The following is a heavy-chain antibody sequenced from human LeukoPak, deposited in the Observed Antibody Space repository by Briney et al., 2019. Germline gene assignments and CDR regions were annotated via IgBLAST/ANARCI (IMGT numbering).Heavy chain of an antibody. CDR3: ARDLEWFGELYDY. D-gene: IGHD3-10*01. CDR2: ISSSGSTI. Sequence: GGSLRLSCAASGFTFSSYAMSWVRQAPGKGLEWVSYISSSGSTIYYADSVKGRFTISRDNAKNSLYLQMNSLRAEDTAVYYCARDLEWFGELYDYWGQGTLVTVSS. J-gene: IGHJ4*02. CDR1: GFTFSSYA. V-gene: IGHV3-48*04.